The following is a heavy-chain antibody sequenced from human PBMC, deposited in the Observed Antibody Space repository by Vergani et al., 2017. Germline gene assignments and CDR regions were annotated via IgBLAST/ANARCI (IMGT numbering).Heavy chain of an antibody. CDR2: INHSGST. J-gene: IGHJ6*04. V-gene: IGHV4-34*01. CDR1: GGSFSGYY. CDR3: ARNVRLSRREMDV. D-gene: IGHD1-26*01. Sequence: QVQLQQWGAGLLKPSETLSLTCAVYGGSFSGYYWSWIRQPPGKGLEWIGEINHSGSTNYNPSLKSRVTISADTSKNQFSLKLSSVTAADTAVYYCARNVRLSRREMDVWGKGTTVTVSS.